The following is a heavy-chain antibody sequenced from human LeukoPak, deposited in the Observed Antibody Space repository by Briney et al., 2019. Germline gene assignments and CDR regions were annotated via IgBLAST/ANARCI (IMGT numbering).Heavy chain of an antibody. J-gene: IGHJ6*03. CDR1: GYTFTGYY. CDR3: ARDRGLYSSCWYQAYYYYYMDV. V-gene: IGHV1-2*02. D-gene: IGHD6-19*01. CDR2: INPNSGGT. Sequence: GASVKVPCKASGYTFTGYYMHWVRQAPGQGLEWMGWINPNSGGTNYAQKFQGRVTMTRDTSISTAYMELSRLRSDDTAVYYCARDRGLYSSCWYQAYYYYYMDVWGKGTTVTVSS.